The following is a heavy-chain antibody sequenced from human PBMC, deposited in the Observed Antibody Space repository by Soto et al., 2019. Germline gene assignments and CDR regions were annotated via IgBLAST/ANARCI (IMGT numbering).Heavy chain of an antibody. Sequence: TGWSLRLACVFSVFTFSTYWMRWVRQAPGKGLEWVANIKEDGSEKYYLDSVKGRFTIYRDNAKNSLYLQMNSLRAEDTAVYYCARDKVVGPTTLDYWGQGTLVTVSS. CDR1: VFTFSTYW. CDR2: IKEDGSEK. CDR3: ARDKVVGPTTLDY. J-gene: IGHJ4*02. V-gene: IGHV3-7*03. D-gene: IGHD1-26*01.